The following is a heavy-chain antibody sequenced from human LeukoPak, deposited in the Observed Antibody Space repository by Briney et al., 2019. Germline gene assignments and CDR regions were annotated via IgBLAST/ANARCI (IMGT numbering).Heavy chain of an antibody. J-gene: IGHJ4*02. Sequence: SETLSLTCTVSGGSISNSSYYWGWIRQPPGKGLEWIGSIYYSGSTYYNPSLKSRVTISVDTSKNQFSLKLSSVTAADTAVYYCARHPSGSYFDYWGQGTLVTVSS. V-gene: IGHV4-39*01. CDR3: ARHPSGSYFDY. CDR1: GGSISNSSYY. CDR2: IYYSGST. D-gene: IGHD3-10*01.